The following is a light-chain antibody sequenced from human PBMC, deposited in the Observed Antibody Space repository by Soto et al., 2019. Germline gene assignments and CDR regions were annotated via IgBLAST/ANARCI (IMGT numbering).Light chain of an antibody. CDR3: CSYAGTTTFYV. Sequence: QSALTQPASVSGSPGQSITISCTGTSSDVGSYNLVSWYQVHPGKAPKLIIYEGSKRPSGVSNRFSASKSGNTASLTISGLQAEDEADYHCCSYAGTTTFYVFGTGTKLTVL. CDR1: SSDVGSYNL. V-gene: IGLV2-23*03. J-gene: IGLJ1*01. CDR2: EGS.